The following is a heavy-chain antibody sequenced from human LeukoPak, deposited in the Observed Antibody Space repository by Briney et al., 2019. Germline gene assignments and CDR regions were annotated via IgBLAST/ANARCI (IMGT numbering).Heavy chain of an antibody. CDR3: ASPLVPAAKREALDY. J-gene: IGHJ4*02. Sequence: GASVKVSCKASGGTFSSYAISWVRQAPGQGLEWMGRIIPILGIANYAQKFQGRVTITADKSTSTAYMELSSLRSEDTAVYYCASPLVPAAKREALDYWGQGTLVTVSS. D-gene: IGHD2-2*01. CDR1: GGTFSSYA. V-gene: IGHV1-69*04. CDR2: IIPILGIA.